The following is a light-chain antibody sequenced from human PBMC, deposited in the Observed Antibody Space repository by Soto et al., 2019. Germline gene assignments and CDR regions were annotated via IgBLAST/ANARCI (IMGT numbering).Light chain of an antibody. J-gene: IGKJ1*01. V-gene: IGKV3-15*01. CDR3: QQYNNWPPWT. CDR1: QGVSSN. CDR2: GAS. Sequence: IVMTQSPATLSVSPGERATRSCRASQGVSSNLAWYQQKPGQAPRLLIYGASTRATGIPARFSGSGSGTEFTLTISRLQPEDFAVYYCQQYNNWPPWTFGQGTKVDIK.